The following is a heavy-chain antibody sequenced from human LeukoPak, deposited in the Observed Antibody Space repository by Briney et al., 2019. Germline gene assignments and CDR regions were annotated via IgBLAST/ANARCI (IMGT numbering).Heavy chain of an antibody. D-gene: IGHD3-16*01. CDR1: GDTFITYG. CDR2: ICAYNGNT. J-gene: IGHJ4*02. CDR3: ARESRARGREFDY. Sequence: ASVKVSCKASGDTFITYGISWVRQAPGQGLEWMGWICAYNGNTNYAQKFQGRVTMTTDTSTSTAYMELRSLRSDDTAVYYCARESRARGREFDYWGQGTLVTVSS. V-gene: IGHV1-18*01.